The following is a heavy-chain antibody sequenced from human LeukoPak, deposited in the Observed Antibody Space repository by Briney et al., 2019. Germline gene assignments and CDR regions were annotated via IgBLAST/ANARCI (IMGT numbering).Heavy chain of an antibody. Sequence: SETLSLTCTVSGGSISGYYWSWIRQRPGRGLEWTGYLHYSGTTNYNPSLKSRVTFSVDTSKNQFSLELTSVTAADTAVYYCARQNPAASGQGLDYWGQGTLVTVSS. D-gene: IGHD6-13*01. J-gene: IGHJ4*02. V-gene: IGHV4-59*08. CDR2: LHYSGTT. CDR1: GGSISGYY. CDR3: ARQNPAASGQGLDY.